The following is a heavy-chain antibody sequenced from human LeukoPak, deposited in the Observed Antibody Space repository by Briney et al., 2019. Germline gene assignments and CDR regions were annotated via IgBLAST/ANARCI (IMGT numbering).Heavy chain of an antibody. D-gene: IGHD2-15*01. J-gene: IGHJ4*02. CDR1: GFSLSTTGVG. CDR2: IYWNDDK. Sequence: ESGPTLVKPTQTLTLTCTFSGFSLSTTGVGVGWIRQPPEKALEWLALIYWNDDKRYSPSLKSRLTITKDTSKNHVVLTMTDMDPVDTATYYCSHRYCSDDTCSSFDYWGQGTLVSVSS. V-gene: IGHV2-5*01. CDR3: SHRYCSDDTCSSFDY.